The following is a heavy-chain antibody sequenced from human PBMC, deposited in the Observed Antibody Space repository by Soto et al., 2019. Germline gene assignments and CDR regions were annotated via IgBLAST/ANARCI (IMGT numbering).Heavy chain of an antibody. V-gene: IGHV3-23*01. Sequence: EVQLLESGGGLVQPGGSLRLSCTASGFTFSSYAMSWVRQAPGKGLEWVSAISGSGGSTYYADSVKGRFTISRDNSKNTLYLQMNSLRAEDTAVYYCAKHIVVVTAPFDYWGQGTLVTVSS. CDR1: GFTFSSYA. CDR2: ISGSGGST. D-gene: IGHD2-21*02. J-gene: IGHJ4*02. CDR3: AKHIVVVTAPFDY.